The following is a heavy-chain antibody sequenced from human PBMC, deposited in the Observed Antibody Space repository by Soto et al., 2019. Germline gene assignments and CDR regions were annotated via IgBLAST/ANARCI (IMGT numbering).Heavy chain of an antibody. Sequence: QVQLVQSGAEEKKPGASVKVSCKASGYTFTSYAMHWVRQAPGQRLEWMGWINAGNGNTKYSQKFQGRVTITRDTSASTAYMGLSSLRSEDTAVYYCATAEAYYYYGMDVWGQGTTVTVSS. D-gene: IGHD4-17*01. CDR1: GYTFTSYA. CDR2: INAGNGNT. CDR3: ATAEAYYYYGMDV. J-gene: IGHJ6*02. V-gene: IGHV1-3*05.